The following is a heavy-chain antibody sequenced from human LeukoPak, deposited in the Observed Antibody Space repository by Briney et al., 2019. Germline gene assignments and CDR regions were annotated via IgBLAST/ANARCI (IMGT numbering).Heavy chain of an antibody. V-gene: IGHV3-30*02. CDR1: GFTFSSYA. Sequence: GGSLRLSCAASGFTFSSYAMHWVRQAPGKGLEWVAFIRFDGSYKYYADSVKGRFTISRDNSKHTLDLQMKSLRAEDTAVYYCATGNHPWGQGTMVTVSS. D-gene: IGHD4-23*01. CDR3: ATGNHP. CDR2: IRFDGSYK. J-gene: IGHJ3*01.